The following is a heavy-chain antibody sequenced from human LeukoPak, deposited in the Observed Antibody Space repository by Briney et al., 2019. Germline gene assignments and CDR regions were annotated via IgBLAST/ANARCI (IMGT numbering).Heavy chain of an antibody. D-gene: IGHD1-1*01. CDR3: SRGSTGRTTGPHYD. CDR2: ITSNSYI. Sequence: GGSLRLSCAASGFTFSDFSMSWVRQAPGRGLEWVSVITSNSYIFDADSVKGRFTISRDNAKKSLYLQMNSLRAEDTAVYYCSRGSTGRTTGPHYDWGGGILVAVS. CDR1: GFTFSDFS. V-gene: IGHV3-21*01. J-gene: IGHJ1*01.